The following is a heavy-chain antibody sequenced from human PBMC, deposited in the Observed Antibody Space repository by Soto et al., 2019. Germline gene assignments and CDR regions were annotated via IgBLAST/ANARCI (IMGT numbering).Heavy chain of an antibody. CDR3: ARDNTRSGWYTYYLDY. Sequence: EVQLVETGGGLIQPGGSLRLSCAASGFTVSSNFMSWVRQAPGKGLEWVSVIYSGGGTYYADSVKGRFTISRDTSRNTVYLQMNSLRAEDTAVYYCARDNTRSGWYTYYLDYWGQGTLVTVSS. CDR2: IYSGGGT. V-gene: IGHV3-53*02. J-gene: IGHJ4*02. D-gene: IGHD6-19*01. CDR1: GFTVSSNF.